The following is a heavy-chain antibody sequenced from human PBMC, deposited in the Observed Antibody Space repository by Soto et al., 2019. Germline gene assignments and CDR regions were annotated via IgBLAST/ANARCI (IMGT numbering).Heavy chain of an antibody. CDR3: ASGPKIQIVRIFEY. Sequence: PSETLSLTCAVYGVSFSGYYWSWIRQPPGKGLEWIGEINHSGSTNYNPSLKSRVTISVDTSKNQFSLKLSSVTAADTAVYYCASGPKIQIVRIFEYLGERTL. D-gene: IGHD6-6*01. CDR1: GVSFSGYY. V-gene: IGHV4-34*01. CDR2: INHSGST. J-gene: IGHJ4*02.